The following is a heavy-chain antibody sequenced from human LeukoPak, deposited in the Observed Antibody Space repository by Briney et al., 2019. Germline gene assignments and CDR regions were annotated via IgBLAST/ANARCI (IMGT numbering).Heavy chain of an antibody. CDR3: AKGPGGWLAPQDYFQH. D-gene: IGHD6-19*01. CDR2: IWYDGSNK. V-gene: IGHV3-33*06. Sequence: GGSLRLSCAASGFTFSSFGMHWVRQAPGKGLEWVAVIWYDGSNKYYADSVKGRFTISRDNSKNTLYLQMNSLRAEDTAVYYCAKGPGGWLAPQDYFQHWGQGTLVTVSS. J-gene: IGHJ1*01. CDR1: GFTFSSFG.